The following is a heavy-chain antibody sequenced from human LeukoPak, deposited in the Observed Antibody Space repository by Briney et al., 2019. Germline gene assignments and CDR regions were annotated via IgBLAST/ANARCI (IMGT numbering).Heavy chain of an antibody. Sequence: SETLSLTCAVYGGSFSGYYWSWIRQPPGKGLEWIGEINHSGSTNYNPSLKSRVTISVDTSKNQFSLKLSSVTAADTAVYYCARHRGSSSWPYDYWGQGTLVTVSS. CDR3: ARHRGSSSWPYDY. CDR2: INHSGST. V-gene: IGHV4-34*01. CDR1: GGSFSGYY. J-gene: IGHJ4*02. D-gene: IGHD6-13*01.